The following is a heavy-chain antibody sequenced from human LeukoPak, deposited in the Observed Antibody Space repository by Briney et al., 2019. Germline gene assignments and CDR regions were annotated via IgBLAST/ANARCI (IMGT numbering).Heavy chain of an antibody. CDR1: GYSISSGYY. V-gene: IGHV4-38-2*01. CDR2: IYTSGST. J-gene: IGHJ3*02. D-gene: IGHD3-22*01. Sequence: PSETLSLTCAVSGYSISSGYYWGWIRQPPGKGLEWIGRIYTSGSTNYNPSLKSRVTMSVDTSKNQFSLKLSSVTAADTAVYYCARTPYYDSSGDHAFDIWGQGTMVTVSS. CDR3: ARTPYYDSSGDHAFDI.